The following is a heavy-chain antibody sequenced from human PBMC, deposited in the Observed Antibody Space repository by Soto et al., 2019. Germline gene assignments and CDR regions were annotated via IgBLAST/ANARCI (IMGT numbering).Heavy chain of an antibody. D-gene: IGHD3-16*02. CDR3: AKDLPHYIWWSYRSHWFDP. CDR1: GFTFSSYA. J-gene: IGHJ5*02. Sequence: EVQLLESGGGLVQPGGSLRLSCAASGFTFSSYAMSWVRQAPGKGLEWVSAISGSGGSTYYADSVKGRFTISRDNSKNTLYLQMNSLRAEDTAVYYCAKDLPHYIWWSYRSHWFDPWGQGTLVTVSS. V-gene: IGHV3-23*01. CDR2: ISGSGGST.